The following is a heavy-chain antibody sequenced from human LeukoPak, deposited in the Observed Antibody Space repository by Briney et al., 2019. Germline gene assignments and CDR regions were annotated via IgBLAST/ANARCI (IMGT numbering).Heavy chain of an antibody. CDR1: GFSFSTFG. Sequence: AGGSLRLSCAASGFSFSTFGMHWVRQAPGKGLEWVAFIGHDGSKIYYADSVQGRFTISRDNSKNTLYLEMNSLSGEDTALYYCAKDHVTRGNRCFDHWGQGTLGTVSS. J-gene: IGHJ4*02. CDR2: IGHDGSKI. V-gene: IGHV3-30*02. CDR3: AKDHVTRGNRCFDH. D-gene: IGHD2-21*02.